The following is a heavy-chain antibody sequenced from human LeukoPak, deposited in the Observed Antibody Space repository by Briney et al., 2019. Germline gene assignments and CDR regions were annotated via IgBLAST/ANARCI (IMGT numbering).Heavy chain of an antibody. Sequence: SVKVSYKASGGTFSSYAISWVRQAPGQGLEWMGGIIPIFGTANYAQKFQGRVTITADESTSTAYMELSSLRSEDTAVYYCARDYDSSGLMEYWGQGTLVTVSS. D-gene: IGHD3-22*01. CDR3: ARDYDSSGLMEY. V-gene: IGHV1-69*13. CDR1: GGTFSSYA. J-gene: IGHJ4*02. CDR2: IIPIFGTA.